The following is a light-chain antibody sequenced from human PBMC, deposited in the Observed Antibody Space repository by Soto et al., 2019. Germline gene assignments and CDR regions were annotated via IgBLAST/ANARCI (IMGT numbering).Light chain of an antibody. CDR2: KAS. CDR1: QSISSW. J-gene: IGKJ1*01. V-gene: IGKV1-5*03. Sequence: DIQMTQSPSTLSASVGDRVTITCRASQSISSWLAWYQQKPGKAPKLLIYKASSLESGVPSRFSGSGSGTEFTLTISCLQPDDFATYYCQQYRTFGQVTKVEIK. CDR3: QQYRT.